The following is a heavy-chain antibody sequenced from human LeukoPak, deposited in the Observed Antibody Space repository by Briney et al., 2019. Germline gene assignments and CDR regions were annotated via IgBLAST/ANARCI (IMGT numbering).Heavy chain of an antibody. CDR1: GGTFSSSA. CDR3: AKDQGLTAPPPYGLDV. Sequence: GSSVKVSCKTSGGTFSSSAITWVRQAPGQGLEWMGRIIPVLNITTYAQKFQGRVTITADTSSSTVYMELSSLRSEETPVYYCAKDQGLTAPPPYGLDVWGQGTTVIVSS. CDR2: IIPVLNIT. J-gene: IGHJ6*02. V-gene: IGHV1-69*04. D-gene: IGHD5-18*01.